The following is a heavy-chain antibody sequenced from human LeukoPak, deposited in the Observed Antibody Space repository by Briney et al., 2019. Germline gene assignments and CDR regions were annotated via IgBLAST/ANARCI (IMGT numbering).Heavy chain of an antibody. D-gene: IGHD6-13*01. CDR3: ASLRLRGIAAAGTFDP. V-gene: IGHV1-46*01. Sequence: ASVKVSCKASGYTFTSYYMHWVRQAPGQGLEWMGIINPSGGSTSYAQKFQGRVTITADESTSTAYMELSSLRSEDTAVYYCASLRLRGIAAAGTFDPWGQGTLVTVSS. CDR1: GYTFTSYY. J-gene: IGHJ5*02. CDR2: INPSGGST.